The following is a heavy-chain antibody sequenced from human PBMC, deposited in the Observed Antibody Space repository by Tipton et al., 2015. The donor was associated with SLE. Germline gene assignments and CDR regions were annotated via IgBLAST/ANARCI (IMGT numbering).Heavy chain of an antibody. V-gene: IGHV3-74*01. CDR1: GFSVSMFW. CDR2: INVDGSVR. D-gene: IGHD4-23*01. CDR3: VRDFGGISDY. Sequence: GSLRLSCAASGFSVSMFWMHWVRQAPGKGLVWVSRINVDGSVRSYADSVKGRFTISRDTAKNRLYLQMNSLRDEDTALYYCVRDFGGISDYWGQGTLVTVSS. J-gene: IGHJ4*02.